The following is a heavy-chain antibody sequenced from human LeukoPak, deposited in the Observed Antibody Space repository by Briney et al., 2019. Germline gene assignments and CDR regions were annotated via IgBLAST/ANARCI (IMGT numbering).Heavy chain of an antibody. CDR3: ARDRPTVTTLWDYYYYGMDV. V-gene: IGHV3-53*01. CDR2: IYSGGTT. D-gene: IGHD4-11*01. CDR1: GFTVSSDY. Sequence: GGSLRLSCAASGFTVSSDYMSWVRQAPGKGLEWVSVIYSGGTTYYADSVKGRFTISRGNSKNTLYLQMNSLRAEDTAVYYCARDRPTVTTLWDYYYYGMDVWGQGTTVTVSS. J-gene: IGHJ6*02.